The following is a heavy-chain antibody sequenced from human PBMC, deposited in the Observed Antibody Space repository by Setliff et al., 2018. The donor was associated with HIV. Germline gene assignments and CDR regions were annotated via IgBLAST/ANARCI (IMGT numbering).Heavy chain of an antibody. CDR3: ARLMSADYYDTTGYLQH. CDR2: ISAYNGN. D-gene: IGHD3-22*01. CDR1: GYTFTSYG. J-gene: IGHJ1*01. V-gene: IGHV1-18*01. Sequence: ASVKVSCKASGYTFTSYGISWVRQAPGQGLEWMGWISAYNGNTMTTDTSTSTAYMELRSLRSDDTAVYYCARLMSADYYDTTGYLQHWGQGTLVTVSS.